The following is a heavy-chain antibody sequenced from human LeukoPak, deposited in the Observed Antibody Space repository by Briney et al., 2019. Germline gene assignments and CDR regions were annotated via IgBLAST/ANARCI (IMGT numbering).Heavy chain of an antibody. CDR1: GFTFSGSV. D-gene: IGHD6-19*01. V-gene: IGHV3-23*01. J-gene: IGHJ3*02. CDR2: ISGSGGST. Sequence: GGSLKLSCAASGFTFSGSVMHWVRQAPGKGLEWVSAISGSGGSTYYADSVKGRFTISRDNSKNTLYLQMNSLRAEDTAVYYCAKLVSAGGWYGGAFDIWGQGTMVTVSS. CDR3: AKLVSAGGWYGGAFDI.